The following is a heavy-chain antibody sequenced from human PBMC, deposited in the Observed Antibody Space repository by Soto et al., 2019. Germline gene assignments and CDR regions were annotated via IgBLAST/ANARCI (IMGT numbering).Heavy chain of an antibody. CDR3: PTLAPRILVKVAGIPP. V-gene: IGHV4-4*02. CDR2: IYHTGTT. CDR1: GASISSSYW. D-gene: IGHD6-19*01. J-gene: IGHJ5*02. Sequence: QVQLRESGPGLVKPSGTLSLTCVVSGASISSSYWWTWVRQTPGKRLEWIGQIYHTGTTNYNPSPGSRVAMSSDKSHHEFPPKLAPVSAPGPALYFFPTLAPRILVKVAGIPPLGRGNLVTVSS.